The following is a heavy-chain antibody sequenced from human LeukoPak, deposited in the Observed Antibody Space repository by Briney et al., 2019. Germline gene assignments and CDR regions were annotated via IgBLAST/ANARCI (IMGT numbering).Heavy chain of an antibody. D-gene: IGHD3-16*01. CDR3: ARGGGLDV. CDR1: GFTIGNHG. Sequence: PGTSLRLSCVVSGFTIGNHGMHWVRQAPGKGLEWVAMISHDGGSEHYGDSVKGRLTISRDNAKNSLYLQMSNLRAEDTAVYFCARGGGLDVWGQGATVTVSS. CDR2: ISHDGGSE. V-gene: IGHV3-30*03. J-gene: IGHJ6*02.